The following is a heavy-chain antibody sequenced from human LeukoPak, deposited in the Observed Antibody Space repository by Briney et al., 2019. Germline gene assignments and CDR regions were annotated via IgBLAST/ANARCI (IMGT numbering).Heavy chain of an antibody. CDR1: GYPFANYD. Sequence: ASVKVSCKASGYPFANYDINWVRQAPGRGLEWMGWMSPKTVNTGYAQKFRGRLTMTKNASITTAYMELSSLTSEDTAVYYCARGISDGEFEGGRGTWGQGTLVTVSS. D-gene: IGHD4-17*01. J-gene: IGHJ5*02. CDR2: MSPKTVNT. V-gene: IGHV1-8*01. CDR3: ARGISDGEFEGGRGT.